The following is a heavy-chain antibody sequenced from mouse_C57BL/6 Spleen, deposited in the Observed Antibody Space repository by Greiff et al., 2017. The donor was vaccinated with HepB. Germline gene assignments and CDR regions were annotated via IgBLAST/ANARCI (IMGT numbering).Heavy chain of an antibody. V-gene: IGHV1-26*01. Sequence: EVQLQQSGPELVKPGASVKISCKASGYTFTDYYMNWVKQSHGKSLEWIGDINPNNGGTSYNQKFKGKATLTVDKSSSTAYMELRSLTSEDSAVYYCARDGYDDWFAYWGQGTLVTVSA. CDR1: GYTFTDYY. CDR2: INPNNGGT. D-gene: IGHD2-2*01. J-gene: IGHJ3*01. CDR3: ARDGYDDWFAY.